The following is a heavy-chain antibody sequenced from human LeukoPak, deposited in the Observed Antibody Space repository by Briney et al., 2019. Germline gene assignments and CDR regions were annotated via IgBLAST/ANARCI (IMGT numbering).Heavy chain of an antibody. CDR3: AKDRRIADAPGDWFEN. CDR2: LSYDGTNT. CDR1: GFTFSSYS. J-gene: IGHJ5*02. V-gene: IGHV3-33*05. Sequence: GGSLRLSCVASGFTFSSYSMQWVRQTPGKGLEWVGILSYDGTNTYYGESVKGRFTISRDNSQNTVYLQMTGLRVEDTAFYYCAKDRRIADAPGDWFENWGQGTLVSVSS. D-gene: IGHD6-6*01.